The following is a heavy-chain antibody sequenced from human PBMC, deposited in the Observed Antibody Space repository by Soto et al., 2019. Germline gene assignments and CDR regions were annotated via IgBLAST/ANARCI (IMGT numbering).Heavy chain of an antibody. CDR3: AANEPTKRAAFDI. CDR2: IVVGSGNT. V-gene: IGHV1-58*01. CDR1: GFTFTSSA. Sequence: ASVKVSCKASGFTFTSSAVQWVRQARGQRLEWIGWIVVGSGNTNYAQKFQERVTITRDMSTSTAYMELSSLRSEDTAVYYCAANEPTKRAAFDIWGQGKIVTV. J-gene: IGHJ3*02.